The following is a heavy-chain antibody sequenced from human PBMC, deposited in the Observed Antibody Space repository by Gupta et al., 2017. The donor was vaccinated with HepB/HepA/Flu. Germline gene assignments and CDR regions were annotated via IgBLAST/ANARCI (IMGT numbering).Heavy chain of an antibody. V-gene: IGHV3-48*03. D-gene: IGHD2-15*01. CDR1: GFSFRSYE. CDR3: AGGPTLVGVLGADY. Sequence: EVQLVESGGGLVQPGGSLRLSCVVSGFSFRSYEMNWVRQAPGKGLEWVSCISSRGSTIYYADSVKGRFTISRDNAKNSLFLQMNSLRAEDTAVYYCAGGPTLVGVLGADYWGQGTLVTVSS. J-gene: IGHJ4*02. CDR2: ISSRGSTI.